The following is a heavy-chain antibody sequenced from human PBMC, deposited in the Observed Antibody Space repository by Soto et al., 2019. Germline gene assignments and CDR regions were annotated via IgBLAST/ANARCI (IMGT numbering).Heavy chain of an antibody. V-gene: IGHV3-30*18. D-gene: IGHD3-10*01. CDR1: GFTFSSYG. CDR2: ISYDGSNK. Sequence: PGGSLRLSCAASGFTFSSYGMHLGRQAPGKGLEWVAVISYDGSNKYYADSVKGRFTISRDNSKNTLYLQMNSLRAEDTAVYYCAKHYLVDYWGQGTLVTVSS. J-gene: IGHJ4*02. CDR3: AKHYLVDY.